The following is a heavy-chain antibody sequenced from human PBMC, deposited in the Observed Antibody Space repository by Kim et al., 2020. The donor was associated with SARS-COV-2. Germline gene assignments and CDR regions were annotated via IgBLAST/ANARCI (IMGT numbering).Heavy chain of an antibody. J-gene: IGHJ3*02. CDR2: IKSKTAGGTT. CDR3: TTEDGDSGGAFRI. D-gene: IGHD1-26*01. V-gene: IGHV3-15*01. Sequence: GGSLRLSCGASGFSFRNTWMSWVRQGPGKGLEWVGRIKSKTAGGTTDYAAPAKGRFTISRDDPQNTLYLQMNSLKTEDTALYYCTTEDGDSGGAFRIWGQGTMVTVS. CDR1: GFSFRNTW.